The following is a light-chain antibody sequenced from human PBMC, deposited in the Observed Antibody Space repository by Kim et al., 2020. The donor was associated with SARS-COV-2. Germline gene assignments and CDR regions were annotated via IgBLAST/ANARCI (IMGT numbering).Light chain of an antibody. CDR1: QSLVHTDGKTY. Sequence: VMTQTPLSLSVTPGQPASISCKSSQSLVHTDGKTYLSWYLQKPGQPPQLLIYELSKRFSGVPDRFSGSGSGTDFTLKISRVEAEDVGIYYCMQSIQLWTFGPGTKVDIK. J-gene: IGKJ1*01. CDR3: MQSIQLWT. CDR2: ELS. V-gene: IGKV2D-29*01.